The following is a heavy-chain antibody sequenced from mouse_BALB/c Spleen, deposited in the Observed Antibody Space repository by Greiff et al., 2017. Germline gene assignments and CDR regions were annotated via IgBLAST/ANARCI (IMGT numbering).Heavy chain of an antibody. CDR2: INPSTGYT. CDR3: ARGGYAFDY. Sequence: QVQLQQSGAELAKPGASVTMSCKASGYTFTSYWMHWVKQRPGQGLEWIGYINPSTGYTEYNQKFKDKATLTADKSSSTAYMQLSSLTSEDSAVYYCARGGYAFDYWGQGTTLTVSS. CDR1: GYTFTSYW. D-gene: IGHD1-2*01. V-gene: IGHV1-7*01. J-gene: IGHJ2*01.